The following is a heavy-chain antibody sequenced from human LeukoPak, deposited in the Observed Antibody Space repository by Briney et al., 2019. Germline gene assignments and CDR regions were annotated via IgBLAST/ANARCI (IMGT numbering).Heavy chain of an antibody. V-gene: IGHV5-51*01. CDR3: ASPRPGSQLHAFDI. J-gene: IGHJ3*02. CDR2: IYPGDSDT. CDR1: GYSFTTYW. Sequence: GESLKISCKGSGYSFTTYWIGWVRQMPGKGLEWMGIIYPGDSDTRYGPSFQGQVTISADKSISTAYLQCSSLKASDTAIYYCASPRPGSQLHAFDIWGQGTMVTVSS. D-gene: IGHD6-6*01.